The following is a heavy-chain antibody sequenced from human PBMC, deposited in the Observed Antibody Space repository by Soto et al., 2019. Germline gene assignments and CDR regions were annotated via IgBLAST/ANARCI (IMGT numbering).Heavy chain of an antibody. D-gene: IGHD4-17*01. CDR1: GGSISTNY. Sequence: SETLSLTCTVSGGSISTNYWSWIRQPPGKGLEWIGFIYYSGSTNYNPSLKSRVTISVDTSKNQFSLKLSSVTAADTAVYYCARVTRYGDRGGFVPWGQGILVTVS. V-gene: IGHV4-59*01. CDR3: ARVTRYGDRGGFVP. CDR2: IYYSGST. J-gene: IGHJ5*02.